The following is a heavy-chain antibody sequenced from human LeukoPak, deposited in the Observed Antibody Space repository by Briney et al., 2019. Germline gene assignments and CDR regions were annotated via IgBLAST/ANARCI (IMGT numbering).Heavy chain of an antibody. CDR1: GGSISSCH. CDR3: AGDYGSGSYRFDY. D-gene: IGHD3-10*01. V-gene: IGHV4-59*12. Sequence: SETLSLTCTVSGGSISSCHWSWIRQPPGKGLEWIGYIYYSGSTTYNPSLKGRVTISVDTSKNQVSLKLSSVTAADTAVYYCAGDYGSGSYRFDYWGQGTPVTVSS. J-gene: IGHJ4*02. CDR2: IYYSGST.